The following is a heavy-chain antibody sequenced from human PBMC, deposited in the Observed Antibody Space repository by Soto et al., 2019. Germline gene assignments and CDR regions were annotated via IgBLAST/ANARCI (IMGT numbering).Heavy chain of an antibody. Sequence: SVKVSCKASGYTFTSYGISWVRQAPGQGLEWMGWISTYNGDTNYAQKVQGRVTVTTDTSTSTAYMDLTSLRSDDTAVYYCARDWLSSGNYYIGYFDYWGQGTLVTVSS. CDR1: GYTFTSYG. CDR3: ARDWLSSGNYYIGYFDY. V-gene: IGHV1-18*01. CDR2: ISTYNGDT. D-gene: IGHD1-26*01. J-gene: IGHJ4*02.